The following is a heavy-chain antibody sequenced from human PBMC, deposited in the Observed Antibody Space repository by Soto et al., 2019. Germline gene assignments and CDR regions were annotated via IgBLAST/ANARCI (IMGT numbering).Heavy chain of an antibody. V-gene: IGHV4-59*12. CDR2: IYDSGGT. Sequence: SETLSLTCTVSAGSISNYSLTWIRQPPGKGLEWIGFIYDSGGTNYNPSLKSRLTMSVDTSKSHFSLKLSSVTAADTAVYYCARYLPRIAAVGKRQRVSYQYHHGMAARGQATTVT. J-gene: IGHJ6*02. CDR1: AGSISNYS. D-gene: IGHD6-13*01. CDR3: ARYLPRIAAVGKRQRVSYQYHHGMAA.